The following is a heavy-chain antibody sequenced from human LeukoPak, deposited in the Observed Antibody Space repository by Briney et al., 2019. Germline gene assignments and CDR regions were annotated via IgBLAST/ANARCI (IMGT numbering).Heavy chain of an antibody. CDR3: ARGGTRYTSGWYYFDY. V-gene: IGHV3-11*01. J-gene: IGHJ4*02. D-gene: IGHD6-19*01. CDR2: ISSSGSTI. CDR1: GFTFGDYY. Sequence: PGGSLRPSCAASGFTFGDYYMSWIRQAPGKGLDWVSYISSSGSTIYYADSVKGRFTISRDNAKNSLYLQMNSLKAEDTAVYYCARGGTRYTSGWYYFDYWGQGTLVTVSS.